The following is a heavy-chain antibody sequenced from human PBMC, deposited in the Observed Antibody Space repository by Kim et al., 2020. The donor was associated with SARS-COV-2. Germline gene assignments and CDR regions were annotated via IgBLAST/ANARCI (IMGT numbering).Heavy chain of an antibody. D-gene: IGHD6-13*01. CDR3: AKDGEAAAPHYYYYYGMDV. J-gene: IGHJ6*02. Sequence: GRFTISRDNSKNTLYLQMNSLRAEDTAVYYCAKDGEAAAPHYYYYYGMDVWGQGTTVTVSS. V-gene: IGHV3-30*02.